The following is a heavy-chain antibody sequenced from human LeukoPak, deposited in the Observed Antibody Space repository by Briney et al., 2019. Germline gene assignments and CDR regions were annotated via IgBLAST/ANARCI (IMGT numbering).Heavy chain of an antibody. CDR2: IKEDGSDK. V-gene: IGHV3-7*04. CDR1: GFTFSDYY. J-gene: IGHJ4*02. Sequence: GGSLRLSCAASGFTFSDYYMSWIRQAAGKGRKGVASIKEDGSDKYYVDSVKGRFTIYRASAKNSLFLQMNRLRAEDTAVYYCARDQWSLFDSWGQGTLVTVSS. CDR3: ARDQWSLFDS. D-gene: IGHD6-19*01.